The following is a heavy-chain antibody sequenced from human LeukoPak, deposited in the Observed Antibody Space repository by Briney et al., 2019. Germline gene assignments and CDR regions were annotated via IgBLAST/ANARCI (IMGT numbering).Heavy chain of an antibody. Sequence: GGSLRLSCAASGFTFSSYAMSWVRQAPGKGLEWVSAISGSGGSTYYADSVKGRFTISRDNSKNTLYLQMNSLRAEDTAVYYCAKDHRRATYYDFWSGYSFDYWGQGTLVTVSS. V-gene: IGHV3-23*01. CDR2: ISGSGGST. CDR3: AKDHRRATYYDFWSGYSFDY. D-gene: IGHD3-3*01. CDR1: GFTFSSYA. J-gene: IGHJ4*02.